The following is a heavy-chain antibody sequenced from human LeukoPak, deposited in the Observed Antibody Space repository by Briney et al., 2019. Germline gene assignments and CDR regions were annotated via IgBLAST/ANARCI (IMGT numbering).Heavy chain of an antibody. D-gene: IGHD3-10*01. V-gene: IGHV4-61*01. CDR3: AGWTYYYGSGSSGRAFDI. CDR2: IYYSGST. J-gene: IGHJ3*02. CDR1: GGSISSGSYY. Sequence: SETLSLTCTVSGGSISSGSYYWSWIRQPPGKGLEWIGYIYYSGSTNYNPSLKSRVTISVDTSKNQFSLKLSSVTAADTAVYYCAGWTYYYGSGSSGRAFDIWGQGTMVTVSS.